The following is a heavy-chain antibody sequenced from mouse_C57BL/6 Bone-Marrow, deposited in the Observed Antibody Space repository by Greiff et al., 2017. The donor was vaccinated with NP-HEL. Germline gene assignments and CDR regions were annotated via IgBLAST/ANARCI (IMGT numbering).Heavy chain of an antibody. CDR2: ILPGSGST. CDR1: GYTFTGYW. CDR3: ASTPFAY. V-gene: IGHV1-9*01. J-gene: IGHJ3*01. Sequence: QVQLQQSGAELMKPGASVKLSCKATGYTFTGYWIEWVKQRPGHGLEWIGAILPGSGSTNYHEKFKGKATSTADTSSNTAYMQLSSLTTEDSAIDYCASTPFAYWGQGTRVTVTA.